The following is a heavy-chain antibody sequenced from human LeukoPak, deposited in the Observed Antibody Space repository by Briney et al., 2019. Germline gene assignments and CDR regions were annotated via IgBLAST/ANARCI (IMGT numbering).Heavy chain of an antibody. D-gene: IGHD2-21*01. CDR2: ISGSGGST. CDR1: GFTFSSYA. CDR3: AREPVISVDLDY. Sequence: GGSLRLSCAASGFTFSSYAMSWVRQAPGKGLEWVSAISGSGGSTYYADSVKGRFTISRDNAKNSLYLQMNSLRAEDTAVYYCAREPVISVDLDYWGQGTLVTVSS. J-gene: IGHJ4*02. V-gene: IGHV3-23*01.